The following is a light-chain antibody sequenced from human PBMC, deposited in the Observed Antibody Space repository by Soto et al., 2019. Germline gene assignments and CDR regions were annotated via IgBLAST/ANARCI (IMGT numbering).Light chain of an antibody. J-gene: IGKJ1*01. CDR2: SES. Sequence: VMMTQSPATLSVSPGERATLSCRASQNINSNLAWYQQKPGKSPRLLIYSESIRATGIPARFSVSGSGTEFTLFISSLQSEDFGVYYCQQYNDWPWTFGQGTKV. V-gene: IGKV3-15*01. CDR3: QQYNDWPWT. CDR1: QNINSN.